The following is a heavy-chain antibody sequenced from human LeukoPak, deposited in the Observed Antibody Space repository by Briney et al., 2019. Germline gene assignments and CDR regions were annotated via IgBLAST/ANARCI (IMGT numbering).Heavy chain of an antibody. CDR1: GFTFSSYS. CDR2: ISSSSSYI. D-gene: IGHD6-19*01. J-gene: IGHJ4*02. CDR3: ARNILAVAGTPDY. Sequence: GGSLRLSCAASGFTFSSYSMNWVRQAPGKGLEWVSSISSSSSYIYYADSVKGRFTISRDNAKNSLYLQMNSLRAEDTAVYYCARNILAVAGTPDYWGQGTLVTVSS. V-gene: IGHV3-21*01.